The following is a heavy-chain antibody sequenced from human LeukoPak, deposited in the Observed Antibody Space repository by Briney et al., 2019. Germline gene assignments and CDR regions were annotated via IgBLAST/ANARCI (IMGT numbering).Heavy chain of an antibody. Sequence: ASVKVSCKASGYTFTSYDINWVRQATGQGLEWMGWMNPNSGNTGYAQKFQGRVTMTRNTSISTAYMELSSLRSKDTAVYYCASPLWFGPEGAFDIWGQGTMVTVSS. J-gene: IGHJ3*02. V-gene: IGHV1-8*01. CDR3: ASPLWFGPEGAFDI. CDR2: MNPNSGNT. D-gene: IGHD3-10*01. CDR1: GYTFTSYD.